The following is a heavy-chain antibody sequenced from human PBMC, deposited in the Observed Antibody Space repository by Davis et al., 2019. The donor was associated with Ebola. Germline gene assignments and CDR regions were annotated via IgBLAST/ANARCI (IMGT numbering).Heavy chain of an antibody. CDR3: ARDLYYGDYVSLYYFDY. J-gene: IGHJ4*02. D-gene: IGHD4-17*01. CDR2: ISAYNGNT. CDR1: GYTFTNYF. V-gene: IGHV1-18*01. Sequence: ASVKVSCKTSGYTFTNYFLHWVRQAPGQGLEWMGWISAYNGNTNYAQKLQGRVTMTTDTSTSTAYMELRSLRSDDTAVYYCARDLYYGDYVSLYYFDYWGQGTLVTVSS.